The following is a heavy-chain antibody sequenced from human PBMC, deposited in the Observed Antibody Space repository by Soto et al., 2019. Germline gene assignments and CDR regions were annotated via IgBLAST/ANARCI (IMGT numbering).Heavy chain of an antibody. Sequence: EVQLVESGGGLVKPGGSLRLSCAATGFTFSSYSMNWVRQAPGKGLEWVSSISSSSSYIYYADSVKGRFTISRDNAKNSLYLQMNSLRAEDTAVYYCARVDSGYDSQHSYYYYGMDVWGQGTPVTVSS. D-gene: IGHD5-12*01. CDR3: ARVDSGYDSQHSYYYYGMDV. V-gene: IGHV3-21*01. CDR1: GFTFSSYS. CDR2: ISSSSSYI. J-gene: IGHJ6*02.